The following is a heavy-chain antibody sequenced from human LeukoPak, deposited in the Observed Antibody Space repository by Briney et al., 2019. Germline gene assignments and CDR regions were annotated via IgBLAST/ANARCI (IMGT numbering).Heavy chain of an antibody. D-gene: IGHD6-13*01. Sequence: ASVKVSCKASGYTFTGYYMHWVRQAPGQGLEWMGRINPNSGGTNYAQKFQGRVTMTRDTSISTAYMELSRLRSDDTAVYYCAKIGGAELAAAFFPGFDYWGQGTLVTVSS. CDR3: AKIGGAELAAAFFPGFDY. V-gene: IGHV1-2*06. CDR2: INPNSGGT. J-gene: IGHJ4*02. CDR1: GYTFTGYY.